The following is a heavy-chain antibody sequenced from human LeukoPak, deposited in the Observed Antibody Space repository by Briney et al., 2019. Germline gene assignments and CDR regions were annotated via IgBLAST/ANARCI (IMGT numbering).Heavy chain of an antibody. Sequence: PGGSLRLSCGASGFTFSDYSMDWVRQAPGKGPAWVASITSAGGYKYYADAVKGRFTISRDNAQNSLFLQMNSLRAEDTAVYFCATSGGFVLPNAITGNWYMDVWGRGTSVTVSS. CDR1: GFTFSDYS. CDR3: ATSGGFVLPNAITGNWYMDV. J-gene: IGHJ6*03. D-gene: IGHD2-2*01. V-gene: IGHV3-21*01. CDR2: ITSAGGYK.